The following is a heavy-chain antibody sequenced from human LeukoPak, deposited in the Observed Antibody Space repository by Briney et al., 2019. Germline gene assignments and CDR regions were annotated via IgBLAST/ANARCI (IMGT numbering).Heavy chain of an antibody. J-gene: IGHJ5*02. CDR2: ISGSGGST. Sequence: GGSLRLSCAASGSTFSSYAMSWVRQAPGKGLEWVSYISGSGGSTHYADSAKGRFTISRDNSKNTLYLQMNSLRAEDTAVYYCAKDRGNYYDAPRFDPWGQGTLVTVSS. CDR1: GSTFSSYA. D-gene: IGHD3-22*01. CDR3: AKDRGNYYDAPRFDP. V-gene: IGHV3-23*01.